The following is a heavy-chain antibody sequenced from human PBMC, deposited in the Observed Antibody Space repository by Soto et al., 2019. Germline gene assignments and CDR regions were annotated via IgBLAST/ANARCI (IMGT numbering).Heavy chain of an antibody. J-gene: IGHJ6*02. CDR2: IIPIFGTA. V-gene: IGHV1-69*01. D-gene: IGHD6-6*01. CDR1: GGTFSSYA. Sequence: SVTVSCTASGGTFSSYAICWVRKANGQVLEWMGGIIPIFGTANYAQKFQGRVTITADESTSTAYMELSSLRSEDTAVYYCARGSSSIWIYYYYYGMDVGGQGTTVTVS. CDR3: ARGSSSIWIYYYYYGMDV.